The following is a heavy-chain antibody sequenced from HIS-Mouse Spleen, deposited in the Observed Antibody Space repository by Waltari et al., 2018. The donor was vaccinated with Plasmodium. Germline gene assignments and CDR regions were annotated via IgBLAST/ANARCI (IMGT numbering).Heavy chain of an antibody. J-gene: IGHJ6*02. Sequence: QVTLRESGPALVKPTQTLTLTCTFSGFSLSTSGMCVTWIRQPPGKALEWRARIDWDDDKYYRTSLKTRLTISKDTSKNQVVLTMTNMDPVDTATYYCARTTYSSSSAKYYYYGMDVWGQGTMVTVSS. V-gene: IGHV2-70*15. CDR3: ARTTYSSSSAKYYYYGMDV. CDR2: IDWDDDK. D-gene: IGHD6-6*01. CDR1: GFSLSTSGMC.